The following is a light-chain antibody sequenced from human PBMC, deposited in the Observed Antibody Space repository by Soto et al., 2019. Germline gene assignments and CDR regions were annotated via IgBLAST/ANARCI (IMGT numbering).Light chain of an antibody. J-gene: IGLJ1*01. V-gene: IGLV2-14*01. CDR3: SSYTTNSTLLYV. CDR1: SSDVGGYNS. CDR2: EVS. Sequence: QSALTQPASVSGSPGQSITISCTGTSSDVGGYNSVSWYQQHPGKAPKLMIYEVSNRPAGVSNRFSGSTYGNTASLTISGLLDEDEAAYYCSSYTTNSTLLYVFGAGTKLTVL.